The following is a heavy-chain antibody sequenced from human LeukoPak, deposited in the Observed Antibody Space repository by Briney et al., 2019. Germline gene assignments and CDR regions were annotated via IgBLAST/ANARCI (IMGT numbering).Heavy chain of an antibody. CDR2: INHSGST. CDR3: ARGHTMVREADAFDI. J-gene: IGHJ3*02. D-gene: IGHD3-10*01. CDR1: GGSFSGYY. V-gene: IGHV4-34*01. Sequence: SETLSLTCAVYGGSFSGYYWSWIRQPPGKGLEWIGEINHSGSTNYNPSLKSRVTISVDTSKNQFSLKLSSVTAADTAVYYCARGHTMVREADAFDIWGQGTMVTVSS.